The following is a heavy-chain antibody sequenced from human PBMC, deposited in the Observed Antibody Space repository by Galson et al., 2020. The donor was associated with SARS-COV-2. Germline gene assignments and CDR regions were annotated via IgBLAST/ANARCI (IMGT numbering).Heavy chain of an antibody. J-gene: IGHJ4*02. V-gene: IGHV4-4*02. CDR1: GGSISSSNW. D-gene: IGHD2-15*01. Sequence: SETLSLTCAVSGGSISSSNWWSWVRQPPGKGLEWIGEIYHSGSTNYNPSLKSRVTISVDKSKNQFSLKLSSVTAADTAVYYCARRYCSGGSCYRWEYYFDYWGQGTLVTVSS. CDR2: IYHSGST. CDR3: ARRYCSGGSCYRWEYYFDY.